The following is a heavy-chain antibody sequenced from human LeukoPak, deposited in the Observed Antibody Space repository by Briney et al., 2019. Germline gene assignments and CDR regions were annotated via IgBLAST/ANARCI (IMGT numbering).Heavy chain of an antibody. Sequence: GGSLRLSCTASGFTFSDYYMSWIRQAPGKGLEWVSYISSSGSTIYYADSVKGRFTISRDNAKNSLYRQMNSLRAEDTAVYYCARFTDFWSGFDYWGQGTLVTVSS. CDR3: ARFTDFWSGFDY. CDR1: GFTFSDYY. J-gene: IGHJ4*02. V-gene: IGHV3-11*01. CDR2: ISSSGSTI. D-gene: IGHD3-3*01.